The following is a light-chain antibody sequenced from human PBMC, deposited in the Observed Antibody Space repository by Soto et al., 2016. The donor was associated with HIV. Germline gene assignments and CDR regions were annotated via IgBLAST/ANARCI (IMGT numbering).Light chain of an antibody. Sequence: AIQKTQSPSSLSASVGDRVTITCRASQGIRNELGWYQQKPGKAPKLLIYAASSLGSGVPLRFSGSGSGTDFTLTISSLQPEDSASYFCLQDYNYPYTFGQGTKLEIK. CDR2: AAS. V-gene: IGKV1-6*01. J-gene: IGKJ2*01. CDR3: LQDYNYPYT. CDR1: QGIRNE.